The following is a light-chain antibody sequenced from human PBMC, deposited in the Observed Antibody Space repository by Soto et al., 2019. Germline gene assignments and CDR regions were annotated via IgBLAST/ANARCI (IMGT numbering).Light chain of an antibody. CDR2: EVS. J-gene: IGLJ3*02. CDR1: SSDVGYDNY. CDR3: TSHTASSTWV. Sequence: QSALTQPASVSGSPGQSMTISCTGTSSDVGYDNYVSWFQQHPGKAPKLMIYEVSRRPSGVSNRFSGSKSANTASLTISGLQAEDEADYYCTSHTASSTWVFGGGTKLTVL. V-gene: IGLV2-14*01.